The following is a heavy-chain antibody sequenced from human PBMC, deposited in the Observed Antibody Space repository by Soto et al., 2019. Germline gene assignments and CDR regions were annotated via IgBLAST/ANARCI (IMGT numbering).Heavy chain of an antibody. Sequence: EVQLVESGGGLVQPGGSLRLSCAASGFTFSIYALSWVRQTPGKGLEWVSAISGSGDDTYYTDSVKGRFTISRDNSKNTLYLRMSSLRAEDTAIYYCAKVDRYSSGWSSYAPEYYYYSMDVWGQGTTVTVSS. V-gene: IGHV3-23*04. D-gene: IGHD6-19*01. CDR2: ISGSGDDT. CDR3: AKVDRYSSGWSSYAPEYYYYSMDV. CDR1: GFTFSIYA. J-gene: IGHJ6*02.